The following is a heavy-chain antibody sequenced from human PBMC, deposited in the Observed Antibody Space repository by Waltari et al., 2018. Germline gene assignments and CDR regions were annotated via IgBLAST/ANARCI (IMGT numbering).Heavy chain of an antibody. J-gene: IGHJ6*03. V-gene: IGHV4-59*01. Sequence: QVQLQESGPGLAKPSETLSLTCNVSGGSISSYYWIWIRQPPGKGLEWIGYMYYSGSTIYNPSRKSRVTISVDTSKNQFSLKLSSVTAADTAVYYCARVNAAGDYGYYYYYMDVWGKGTTVTVSS. D-gene: IGHD4-17*01. CDR3: ARVNAAGDYGYYYYYMDV. CDR2: MYYSGST. CDR1: GGSISSYY.